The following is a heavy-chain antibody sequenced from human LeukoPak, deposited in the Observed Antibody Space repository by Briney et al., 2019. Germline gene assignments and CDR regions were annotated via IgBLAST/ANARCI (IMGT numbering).Heavy chain of an antibody. CDR1: GYTFTGYY. CDR2: INPNSGGT. Sequence: GASVKVSCKASGYTFTGYYIHWVRQAPGQGLEWMGWINPNSGGTNYAQKFQGRVAMTRDTSISTAYMELSRLRSDDTAVYYCARAPSSTSCPIIWGQGTMVTVSS. J-gene: IGHJ3*02. D-gene: IGHD2-2*01. CDR3: ARAPSSTSCPII. V-gene: IGHV1-2*02.